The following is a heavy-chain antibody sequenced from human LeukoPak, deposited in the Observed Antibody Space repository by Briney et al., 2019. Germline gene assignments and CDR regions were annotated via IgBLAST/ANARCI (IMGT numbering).Heavy chain of an antibody. J-gene: IGHJ6*02. Sequence: SETLSLTCTVSGGSISSYYWSWIRQPPGKGLEWIGYIYYSGSTNHNPSLKSRVTISADTSEDQFSLRLSSVTAADTAVYYCARLNVYCTNGVCDKYYYYAMDVWGQGTTVTVSS. CDR1: GGSISSYY. V-gene: IGHV4-59*01. CDR2: IYYSGST. D-gene: IGHD2-8*01. CDR3: ARLNVYCTNGVCDKYYYYAMDV.